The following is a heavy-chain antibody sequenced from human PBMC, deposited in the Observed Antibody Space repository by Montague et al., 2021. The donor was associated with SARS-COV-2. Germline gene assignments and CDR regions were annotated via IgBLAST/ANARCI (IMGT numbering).Heavy chain of an antibody. Sequence: SETLSLTCTVSGGSISSSSYYWGWIRQPPGKGLEWIGSIHYSGSTYYNPSLKSRVTISVDTSKNQFSLKLSSVTAADTAVYYCARGWFAPMIEVVISVPFDYWGQGTLVTVSS. D-gene: IGHD3-22*01. CDR3: ARGWFAPMIEVVISVPFDY. CDR2: IHYSGST. CDR1: GGSISSSSYY. J-gene: IGHJ4*02. V-gene: IGHV4-39*07.